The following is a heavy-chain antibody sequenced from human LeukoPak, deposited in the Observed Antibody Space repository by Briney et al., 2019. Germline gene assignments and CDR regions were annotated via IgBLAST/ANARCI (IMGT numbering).Heavy chain of an antibody. Sequence: SETLSLTCTVSGGSISSGSHYWSWIRQPAGKGLEWIGRIYTSGSTNYNPSLKSRVTISVDTSKNQFSLKLSSETAADTAVYYCAKSLGGGYSYGYYYYYGMDVWGQGTTVTVSS. D-gene: IGHD5-18*01. J-gene: IGHJ6*02. CDR1: GGSISSGSHY. V-gene: IGHV4-61*02. CDR3: AKSLGGGYSYGYYYYYGMDV. CDR2: IYTSGST.